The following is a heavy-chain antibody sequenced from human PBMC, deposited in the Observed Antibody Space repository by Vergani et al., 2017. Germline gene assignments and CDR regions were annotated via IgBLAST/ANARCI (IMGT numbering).Heavy chain of an antibody. CDR3: ARSYGYDAFDV. D-gene: IGHD3-10*01. CDR1: GGSISSYY. J-gene: IGHJ3*01. CDR2: IYYSGSA. Sequence: QVQLQESDPGLVKPPETLSLACTVSGGSISSYYWSWIRQPPGKGLEWIGYIYYSGSAKYNPSLESRVTMSVDTSKNQFSLNLTSVTAADTAVYYCARSYGYDAFDVWGQGTKVTVSS. V-gene: IGHV4-59*01.